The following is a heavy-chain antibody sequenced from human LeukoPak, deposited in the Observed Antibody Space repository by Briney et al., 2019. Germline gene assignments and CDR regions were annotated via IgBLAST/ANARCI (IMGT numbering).Heavy chain of an antibody. CDR2: IHYSGST. Sequence: PSETLSLTCTVSGGSISSYYWSWIRQPPGKGLEWIGYIHYSGSTNYNPSLKSRVTISVDTSKNQFSLKLSSVTAADTAVYYCARTLYYYDSSGYYAWGQGTLVTVSS. CDR3: ARTLYYYDSSGYYA. D-gene: IGHD3-22*01. V-gene: IGHV4-59*01. J-gene: IGHJ5*02. CDR1: GGSISSYY.